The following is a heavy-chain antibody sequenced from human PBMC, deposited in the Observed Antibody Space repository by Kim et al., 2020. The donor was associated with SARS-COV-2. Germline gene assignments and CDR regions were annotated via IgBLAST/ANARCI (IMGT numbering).Heavy chain of an antibody. CDR1: GGSISSNSYY. V-gene: IGHV4-39*01. Sequence: SETLSLTCTVSGGSISSNSYYWGWIRQPPGKGLEWIGTLYYSGSTYYNPSLRGRVTISVDTSKNQFSLKLSSVTAADTAVYSCARHIGYCSGGSCYDAFDIWGQGTVVSVCS. CDR2: LYYSGST. CDR3: ARHIGYCSGGSCYDAFDI. D-gene: IGHD2-15*01. J-gene: IGHJ3*02.